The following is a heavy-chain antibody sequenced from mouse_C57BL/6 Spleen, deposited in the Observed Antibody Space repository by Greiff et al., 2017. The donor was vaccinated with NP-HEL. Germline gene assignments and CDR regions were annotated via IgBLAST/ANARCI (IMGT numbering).Heavy chain of an antibody. V-gene: IGHV3-6*01. CDR1: GYSITSGYY. Sequence: VQLKESGPGLVKPSQSLSLTCSVTGYSITSGYYWNWIRQFPGNKLEWMGYISYDGSNNYNPSLKNRISITRDTSKNQFFLKLNSVTKEETAREEGGGEPDGYYDFFDGWDQGTTLTVSS. J-gene: IGHJ2*01. CDR2: ISYDGSN. D-gene: IGHD2-3*01. CDR3: GGEPDGYYDFFDG.